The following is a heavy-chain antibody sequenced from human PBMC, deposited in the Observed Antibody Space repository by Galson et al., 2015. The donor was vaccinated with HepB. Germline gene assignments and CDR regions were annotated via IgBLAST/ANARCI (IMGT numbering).Heavy chain of an antibody. CDR3: ARGGCSGGSCYSMYGMDV. V-gene: IGHV3-53*01. CDR1: GFTVNSNY. J-gene: IGHJ6*02. CDR2: IYSGGST. Sequence: SLRLSCAASGFTVNSNYMSWVRQAPGKGLEWVAVIYSGGSTYYADSVKGRFTISKENAKNSLYLQMNSLRAGDTAVYYCARGGCSGGSCYSMYGMDVWGQGTTVTVSS. D-gene: IGHD2-15*01.